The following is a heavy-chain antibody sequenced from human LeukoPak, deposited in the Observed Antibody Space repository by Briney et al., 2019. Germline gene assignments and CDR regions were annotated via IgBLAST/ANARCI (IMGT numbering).Heavy chain of an antibody. CDR1: GGSISSYY. D-gene: IGHD3-16*01. J-gene: IGHJ3*02. CDR2: IYTSGST. Sequence: SETLSLTCTVSGGSISSYYWSWIRQPPGKGLEWIGRIYTSGSTNYNPSLKSRVTMSVDTSKNQFSLKLSSVTAADTAVYYCARDAMIPFGGAFDIWGQGTMVTVSS. CDR3: ARDAMIPFGGAFDI. V-gene: IGHV4-4*07.